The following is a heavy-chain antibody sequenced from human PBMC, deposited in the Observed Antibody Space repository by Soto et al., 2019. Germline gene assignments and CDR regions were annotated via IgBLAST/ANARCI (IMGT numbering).Heavy chain of an antibody. CDR3: ARGGIQFYDSSGNAFDS. CDR1: GDTFDIYG. Sequence: QVQLVQSGAEVKKPGSSVKVSCKASGDTFDIYGVNWVRQAPGQGLEWMGVIIPIFETPDYAQKFQGRVSITADKSTSTAYMELGSLTSEDTAVYYCARGGIQFYDSSGNAFDSWGQGTLLSVTS. D-gene: IGHD3-22*01. V-gene: IGHV1-69*06. J-gene: IGHJ4*02. CDR2: IIPIFETP.